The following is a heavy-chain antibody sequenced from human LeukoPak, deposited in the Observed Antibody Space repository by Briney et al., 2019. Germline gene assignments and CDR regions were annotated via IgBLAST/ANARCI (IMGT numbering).Heavy chain of an antibody. Sequence: ASVKVSCKASGYTFTGYYMHWVRQAPGQGLEWMGWINPNSGGTNYAQKFQGRVTMTRDTSISTAYMELSRLRSDDTAVYYCARCGGDCFDYYYYYMDVWGKGTTVAVSS. J-gene: IGHJ6*03. CDR2: INPNSGGT. D-gene: IGHD2-21*02. CDR1: GYTFTGYY. V-gene: IGHV1-2*02. CDR3: ARCGGDCFDYYYYYMDV.